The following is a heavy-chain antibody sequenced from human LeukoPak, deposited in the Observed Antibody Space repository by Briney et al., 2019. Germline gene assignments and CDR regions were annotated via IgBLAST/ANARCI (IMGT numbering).Heavy chain of an antibody. CDR3: ARGRKYSYGTYYYGLDV. D-gene: IGHD5-18*01. CDR1: GFTFSTYA. V-gene: IGHV3-30-3*01. CDR2: ILYDGNNK. Sequence: SXRLSCVASGFTFSTYAMHWVRQAPGKGLEWVAVILYDGNNKYYADSVKGRFTISRDNSKNTLYLQMNSLRAEDTAVYYCARGRKYSYGTYYYGLDVWGQGTTVTVCS. J-gene: IGHJ6*02.